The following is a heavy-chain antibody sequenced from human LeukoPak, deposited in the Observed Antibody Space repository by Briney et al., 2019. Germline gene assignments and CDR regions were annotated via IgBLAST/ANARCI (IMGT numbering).Heavy chain of an antibody. Sequence: PSETLSLTCAVSGYSISSGYYWGWIRQPPGKGLEWIGSIYHSGSTYYNPSLKSRVAISVDTSKNQFSLKLSSVTAADTAVYYCARRSSTSCYTCAWFHPWGQGTLVTVSS. D-gene: IGHD2-2*02. V-gene: IGHV4-38-2*01. J-gene: IGHJ5*02. CDR1: GYSISSGYY. CDR3: ARRSSTSCYTCAWFHP. CDR2: IYHSGST.